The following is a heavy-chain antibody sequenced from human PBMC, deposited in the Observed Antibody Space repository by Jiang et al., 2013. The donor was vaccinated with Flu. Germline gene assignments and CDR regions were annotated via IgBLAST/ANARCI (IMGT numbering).Heavy chain of an antibody. J-gene: IGHJ2*01. CDR1: GFTFSSYA. CDR3: ARGDWYFDL. V-gene: IGHV3-30-3*01. CDR2: ISYDGSNK. Sequence: QLLESGGGVVQPGRSLRLSCAASGFTFSSYAMHWVRQAPGKGLEWVAVISYDGSNKYYADSVKGRFTISRDNSKNTLYLQMNSLRAEDTAVYYCARGDWYFDLWGRGTLVTVSS.